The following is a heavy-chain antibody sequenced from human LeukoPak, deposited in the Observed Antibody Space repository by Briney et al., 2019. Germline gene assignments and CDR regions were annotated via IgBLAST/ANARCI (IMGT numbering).Heavy chain of an antibody. J-gene: IGHJ4*02. CDR3: ARISAIFGVGPIDY. CDR2: IYYSGST. CDR1: GGSISSYY. V-gene: IGHV4-59*01. Sequence: SETLSLTCTVSGGSISSYYWSWIRQPPGKGLEWIGYIYYSGSTNHNPSLKSRVTISVDTSKNQFSLKLSSVTAADTAVYYCARISAIFGVGPIDYWGQGTLVTVSS. D-gene: IGHD3-3*01.